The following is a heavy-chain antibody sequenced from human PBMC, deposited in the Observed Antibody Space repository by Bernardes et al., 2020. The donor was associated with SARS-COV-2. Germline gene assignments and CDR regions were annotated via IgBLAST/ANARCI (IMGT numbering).Heavy chain of an antibody. V-gene: IGHV3-23*01. CDR1: GFTFMNYA. D-gene: IGHD6-19*01. CDR3: APDTSGWFVGY. J-gene: IGHJ4*02. CDR2: ISASGRST. Sequence: GGSLRLSCAASGFTFMNYAMSWVRQVPGKGLEWVSGISASGRSTYYADSVEGRFTISRDNSNNTLHLQMNSLRADDTALYPCAPDTSGWFVGYWGPGTLVTVSS.